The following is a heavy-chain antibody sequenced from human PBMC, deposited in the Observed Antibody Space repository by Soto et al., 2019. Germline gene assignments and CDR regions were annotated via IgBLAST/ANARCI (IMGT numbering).Heavy chain of an antibody. CDR1: GGTFSSYA. CDR3: ARGFYGGNSDYYGMDV. V-gene: IGHV1-69*06. D-gene: IGHD4-17*01. J-gene: IGHJ6*02. CDR2: IIPIFGTA. Sequence: GASVKVSCKVSGGTFSSYAISWVRQAPGQGLEWMGGIIPIFGTANYAQKFQGRVTITADKSTSTAYMELSSLRSEDTAVYYCARGFYGGNSDYYGMDVWGQGTTVTVSS.